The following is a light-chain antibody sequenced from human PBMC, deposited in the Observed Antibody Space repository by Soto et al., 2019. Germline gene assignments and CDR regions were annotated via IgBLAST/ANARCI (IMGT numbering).Light chain of an antibody. CDR1: SSDVGGYNY. J-gene: IGLJ2*01. CDR3: SSDTSSSTGVG. V-gene: IGLV2-14*01. CDR2: DVS. Sequence: QSALTQPASVSGSPGQSITISCTGTSSDVGGYNYVSWYQQHPGKAPKLMIYDVSNRPSGVSNRFSGSKSGNTASLTISGLQAEDEADYYCSSDTSSSTGVGFGGGTKLTVL.